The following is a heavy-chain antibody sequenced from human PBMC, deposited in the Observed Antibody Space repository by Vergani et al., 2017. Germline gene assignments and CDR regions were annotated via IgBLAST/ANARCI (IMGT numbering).Heavy chain of an antibody. V-gene: IGHV3-30*02. J-gene: IGHJ4*02. CDR2: IRYDGSNK. CDR1: GFTFSSYG. CDR3: AKDRAYYYDSSGYYSY. Sequence: QVQLVESGGGVVQPGGSLRLSCAASGFTFSSYGMHWVRQAPGKGLEWVAFIRYDGSNKYYADSVKGRFTISRENSKNTLYLQMNSLRAEDTAVYYCAKDRAYYYDSSGYYSYWGQGTLVTVSS. D-gene: IGHD3-22*01.